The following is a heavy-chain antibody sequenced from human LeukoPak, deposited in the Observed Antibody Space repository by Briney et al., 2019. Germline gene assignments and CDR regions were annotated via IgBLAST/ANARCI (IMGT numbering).Heavy chain of an antibody. J-gene: IGHJ3*02. CDR3: ARDDGAGGAFDI. V-gene: IGHV3-7*05. Sequence: GGSLSLSCAASGFTFSYYWMSWVRQAPGKGLEWVANINQDGSEKYYVDSVKGRFTISRDNAKNSLYLQMNSLRAEDTAVYYCARDDGAGGAFDIWGQGTMVTVSS. CDR2: INQDGSEK. CDR1: GFTFSYYW. D-gene: IGHD3-10*01.